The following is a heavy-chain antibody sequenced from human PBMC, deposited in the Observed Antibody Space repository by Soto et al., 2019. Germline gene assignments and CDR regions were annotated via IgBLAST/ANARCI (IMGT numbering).Heavy chain of an antibody. CDR2: ISWNDEK. V-gene: IGHV2-5*01. J-gene: IGHJ4*02. D-gene: IGHD1-26*01. CDR1: GFSLSTSVAG. CDR3: AHRYGGNYYRWYFDS. Sequence: QITLKESGPTLVKPTQTLTVTCTFSGFSLSTSVAGVGCIRQSPGKAPEWLALISWNDEKRYNPGLKSRLTITTDTSKNQVVLTMTDLDPVDTATYFCAHRYGGNYYRWYFDSWGQGTLVTVSS.